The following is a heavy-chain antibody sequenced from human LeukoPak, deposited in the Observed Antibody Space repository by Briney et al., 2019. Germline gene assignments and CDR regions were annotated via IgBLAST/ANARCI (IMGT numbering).Heavy chain of an antibody. CDR2: ISYDGSNK. CDR1: GFTFSSYA. D-gene: IGHD3-22*01. J-gene: IGHJ4*02. V-gene: IGHV3-30-3*01. CDR3: AREGITMIVETYYFDY. Sequence: GGSLRLSCAASGFTFSSYAMHWVRQAPGKGLEWVAVISYDGSNKYYADSVKGRFTISRDNSKNTLYPQMNSLRAEDTAVYYCAREGITMIVETYYFDYWGQGTLVTVSS.